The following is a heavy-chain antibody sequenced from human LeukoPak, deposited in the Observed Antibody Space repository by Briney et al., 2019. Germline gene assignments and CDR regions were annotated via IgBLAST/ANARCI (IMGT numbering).Heavy chain of an antibody. V-gene: IGHV1-18*01. CDR3: ARDRPYDFWSGYSRFDY. Sequence: GGAVKVSCKASGDTFSRDGISWVRQGRGGGREWMGWIRAYNGNTNHAQKLQGRVTMTTDTSTSTAYMELRSLRSDDTAVYYCARDRPYDFWSGYSRFDYWGQGTLVTVSS. J-gene: IGHJ4*02. CDR1: GDTFSRDG. CDR2: IRAYNGNT. D-gene: IGHD3-3*01.